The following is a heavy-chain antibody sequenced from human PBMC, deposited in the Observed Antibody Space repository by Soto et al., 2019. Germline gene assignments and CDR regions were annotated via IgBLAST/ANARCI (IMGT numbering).Heavy chain of an antibody. V-gene: IGHV3-7*01. CDR1: GFTFSSYW. Sequence: EVQLVESGGGLVQPGGSLRLSCAASGFTFSSYWMSWVRQAPGTGLEWVANIKQDGSENYYVDSVKGRFTISRDNAKNSLYLQINSLRAEDTAVYYCARDGSRMRHRDIVVVQADSDSGDYWGQGTLVTVSS. CDR2: IKQDGSEN. CDR3: ARDGSRMRHRDIVVVQADSDSGDY. D-gene: IGHD2-2*01. J-gene: IGHJ4*02.